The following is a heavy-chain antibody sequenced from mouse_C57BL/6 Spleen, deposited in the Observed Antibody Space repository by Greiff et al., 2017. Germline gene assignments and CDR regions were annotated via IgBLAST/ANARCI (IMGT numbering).Heavy chain of an antibody. V-gene: IGHV1-18*01. Sequence: EVQLQQSGPELVKPGASVKIPCEASGYTFTDYNMDWVKQSHGKSLEWIGDINPNNGGTIYNQKFKGKATLTVDKSSSTAYMELRSLTYEDTEVDYCAVYCSYSGSFDVWGTGTTVTVSA. D-gene: IGHD2-12*01. CDR1: GYTFTDYN. CDR2: INPNNGGT. J-gene: IGHJ1*03. CDR3: AVYCSYSGSFDV.